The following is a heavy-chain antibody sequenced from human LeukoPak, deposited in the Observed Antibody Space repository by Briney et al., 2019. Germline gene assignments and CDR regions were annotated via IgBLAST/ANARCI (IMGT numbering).Heavy chain of an antibody. CDR1: GYTFTSYD. V-gene: IGHV1-8*03. CDR2: MNPNSGNT. D-gene: IGHD1-26*01. J-gene: IGHJ4*02. CDR3: ARGGDLYSGSYYLSY. Sequence: GASVKVSCKASGYTFTSYDINWVRQATGQGLEWMGWMNPNSGNTGYAQKFQGRVTITRSTSISTAYMELSSLRSEDTAVYYCARGGDLYSGSYYLSYWGQGTLVTVSS.